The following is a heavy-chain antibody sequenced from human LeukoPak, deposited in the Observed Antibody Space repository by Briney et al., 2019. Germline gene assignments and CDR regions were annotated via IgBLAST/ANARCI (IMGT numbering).Heavy chain of an antibody. D-gene: IGHD5-18*01. CDR3: ATDLQDSYGPEGNWYFEL. CDR1: GFTFRDYA. CDR2: ISFDGSDK. V-gene: IGHV3-30*04. Sequence: PGGSLRLSCAASGFTFRDYAMHWVRQAPGKGLEWVAVISFDGSDKYYADSVRGRFTISRDNSRNTLDLQVNTLTAEDTAVYYCATDLQDSYGPEGNWYFELWGGGTLVTVSS. J-gene: IGHJ2*01.